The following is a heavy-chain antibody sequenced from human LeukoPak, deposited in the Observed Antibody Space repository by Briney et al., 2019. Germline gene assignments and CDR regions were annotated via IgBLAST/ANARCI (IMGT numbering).Heavy chain of an antibody. D-gene: IGHD5-18*01. CDR1: GFTFSHYV. CDR3: ARGDSYGDFDY. J-gene: IGHJ4*02. Sequence: GGSLRLSCAASGFTFSHYVMHWVRQAPGKGLEYVSSIGSNGGSIYYGNSVKGRFTISRDNSKKTLYLQMGSLRAEDMAVYYCARGDSYGDFDYWGQGTLVTVSS. CDR2: IGSNGGSI. V-gene: IGHV3-64*01.